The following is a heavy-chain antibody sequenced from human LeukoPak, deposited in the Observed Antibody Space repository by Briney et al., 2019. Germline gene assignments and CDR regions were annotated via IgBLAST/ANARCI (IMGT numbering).Heavy chain of an antibody. CDR2: IYYSGST. Sequence: SETLSLTCTVSGGSISSSSYYWGWIRQPPGKGLEWIGTIYYSGSTYYNPSLKSRVTISVDTSKNQFSLKLSSVTAADTAVYYCASSTLFGPERNNWFDPWGQGTLVTVSS. J-gene: IGHJ5*02. V-gene: IGHV4-39*07. D-gene: IGHD3-3*01. CDR3: ASSTLFGPERNNWFDP. CDR1: GGSISSSSYY.